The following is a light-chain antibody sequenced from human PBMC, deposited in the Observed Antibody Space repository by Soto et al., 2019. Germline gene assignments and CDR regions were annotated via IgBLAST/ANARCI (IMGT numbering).Light chain of an antibody. CDR1: SSDVGGYNY. CDR2: DVS. CDR3: CTDAGSYKV. J-gene: IGLJ1*01. Sequence: QSALTQPRSVSGSPGQSVTISCTGTSSDVGGYNYVSWYQQHPGKAPKLMIFDVSKRPSGVPDRFSGSKSGNTASLTISGLQAEDEADYYCCTDAGSYKVFGIGTKLTVL. V-gene: IGLV2-11*01.